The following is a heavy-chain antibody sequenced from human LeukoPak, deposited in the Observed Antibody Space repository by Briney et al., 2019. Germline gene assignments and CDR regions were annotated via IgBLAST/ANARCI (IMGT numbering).Heavy chain of an antibody. J-gene: IGHJ4*02. CDR3: ARRLPAALDY. D-gene: IGHD2-2*01. V-gene: IGHV4-34*01. Sequence: SETPSLTCVVYGGSFSDYCCCSRQPPGKGLEWIGEINHSGSTNYNPSLKSRVTISVDTSKNQFSLKLSSATAADTAVYYCARRLPAALDYWGQGTLVTVSS. CDR1: GGSFSDYC. CDR2: INHSGST.